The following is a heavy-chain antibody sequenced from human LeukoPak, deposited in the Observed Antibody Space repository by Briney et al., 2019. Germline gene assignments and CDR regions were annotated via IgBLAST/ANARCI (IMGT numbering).Heavy chain of an antibody. D-gene: IGHD3-10*01. J-gene: IGHJ4*02. CDR3: VRAGHHSGSTDELFLPFDY. Sequence: PGGSLRLSCAASGFNFDDHTMHWVRQSPGKGLEWVSLISWDGGSTFYADSVRGRFTISRDNAKNSLYLEMNSLTVEDTAVYYCVRAGHHSGSTDELFLPFDYWGQGTRVTVSA. CDR1: GFNFDDHT. CDR2: ISWDGGST. V-gene: IGHV3-43*01.